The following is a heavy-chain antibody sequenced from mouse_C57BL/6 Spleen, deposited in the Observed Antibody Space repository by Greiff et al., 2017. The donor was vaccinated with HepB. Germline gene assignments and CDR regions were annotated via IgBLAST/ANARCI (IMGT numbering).Heavy chain of an antibody. D-gene: IGHD1-1*01. V-gene: IGHV1-72*01. CDR1: GYTFTSYW. CDR2: IDPNSGGT. CDR3: ARDSDYYGSSYDYAMDY. J-gene: IGHJ4*01. Sequence: QVQLQQPGAELVKPGASVKLSCKASGYTFTSYWMHWVKQRPGRGLEWIGGIDPNSGGTKYNEKFKSKATLTVDKPSSTAYMQLSSLTSEDSAVYYCARDSDYYGSSYDYAMDYWGQGTSVTVSS.